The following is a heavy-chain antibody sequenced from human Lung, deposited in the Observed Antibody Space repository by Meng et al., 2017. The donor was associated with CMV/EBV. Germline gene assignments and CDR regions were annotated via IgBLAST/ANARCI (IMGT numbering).Heavy chain of an antibody. V-gene: IGHV1-2*02. D-gene: IGHD4-17*01. J-gene: IGHJ6*02. CDR3: ARLDDYGDTSKFDV. CDR2: INPNSGDT. Sequence: ASXXVSXKIFGYTFTGYYIHWVRQAPGPGLEWMGWINPNSGDTTYAQNFQGRVTMTRDTSITTAYMELSRLRSDDTAVYYCARLDDYGDTSKFDVWGQGTTVTVSS. CDR1: GYTFTGYY.